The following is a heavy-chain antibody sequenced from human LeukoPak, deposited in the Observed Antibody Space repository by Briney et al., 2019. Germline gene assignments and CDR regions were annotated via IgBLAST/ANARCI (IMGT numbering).Heavy chain of an antibody. D-gene: IGHD2-21*01. V-gene: IGHV3-53*01. Sequence: PGGSLRLSCAASGFTVSSNYMSWVRQAPGKGLEWVSVIYSGGSTYYADSVKGRFTISRDNSKNTLYLQMNSLRAEDTAVYYCARASGCGGDCYAFDYWGQGTLVTVSS. CDR2: IYSGGST. CDR3: ARASGCGGDCYAFDY. J-gene: IGHJ4*02. CDR1: GFTVSSNY.